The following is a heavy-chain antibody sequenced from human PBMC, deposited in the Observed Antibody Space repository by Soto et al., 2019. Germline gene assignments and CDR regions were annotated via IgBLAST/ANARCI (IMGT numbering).Heavy chain of an antibody. J-gene: IGHJ6*04. D-gene: IGHD5-18*01. V-gene: IGHV1-8*01. Sequence: ASVKVSCKASGYTFTSYDINWVRQATGQGLEWMGWMNPNSGNTGYAQKFQGRVTMTRNTSISTAYMELSSLRSEDTAVYYCASGEYSYCYIYYDQQDFWAKGTTVTVSS. CDR2: MNPNSGNT. CDR3: ASGEYSYCYIYYDQQDF. CDR1: GYTFTSYD.